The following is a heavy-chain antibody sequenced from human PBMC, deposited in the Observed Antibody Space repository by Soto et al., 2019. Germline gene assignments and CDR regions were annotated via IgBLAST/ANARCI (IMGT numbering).Heavy chain of an antibody. V-gene: IGHV3-48*02. J-gene: IGHJ6*02. CDR3: ASVDTAAAAGEWGYYYGMDV. CDR2: ISSSSSTI. CDR1: GFTFSSYS. D-gene: IGHD6-13*01. Sequence: GGSLRLSCAASGFTFSSYSMNWVRQAPGKGLEWVSYISSSSSTIYYADSVKGRFTISRDNAKNSLYLQMNSLRDEDTAVYYCASVDTAAAAGEWGYYYGMDVWGQGTTVTVSS.